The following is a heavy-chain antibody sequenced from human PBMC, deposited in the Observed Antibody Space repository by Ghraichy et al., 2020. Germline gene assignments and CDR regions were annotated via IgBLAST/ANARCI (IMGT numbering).Heavy chain of an antibody. CDR2: IFHSGTT. Sequence: SETLSLTCSVSGGSIYTPHWWSWVRLSPGKGLEWIGKIFHSGTTSYNPALSSRVTISVDPSNNQFSLNLTSVTAADTAMYFCARDQGQAYGDYVPIDTWGQGYLVTVSS. J-gene: IGHJ5*02. D-gene: IGHD4-17*01. V-gene: IGHV4-4*02. CDR1: GGSIYTPHW. CDR3: ARDQGQAYGDYVPIDT.